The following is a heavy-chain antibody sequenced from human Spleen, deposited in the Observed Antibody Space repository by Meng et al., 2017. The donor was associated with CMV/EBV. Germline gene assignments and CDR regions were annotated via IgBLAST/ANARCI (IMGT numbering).Heavy chain of an antibody. CDR2: ISLSSAYI. CDR3: VRRQSVSAFDV. CDR1: GFSFGGFT. D-gene: IGHD3-3*01. V-gene: IGHV3-21*01. Sequence: GESLKISCAASGFSFGGFTMNWVRQAPGKGLEWISSISLSSAYIEYADSLKGRFTISRDNAKNSLYLQMDSLRAEDTAVYYCVRRQSVSAFDVWGQGTMVTVSS. J-gene: IGHJ3*01.